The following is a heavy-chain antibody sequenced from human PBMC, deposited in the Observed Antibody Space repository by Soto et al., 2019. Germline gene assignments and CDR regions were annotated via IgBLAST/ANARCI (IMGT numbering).Heavy chain of an antibody. CDR3: ARTYGRNFDY. CDR1: GGSISSYY. CDR2: IYYSGST. V-gene: IGHV4-59*01. J-gene: IGHJ4*02. Sequence: SETLSLTCTVSGGSISSYYWSWIRQPPGKGLEWIGYIYYSGSTNYNPSLKSRVTISVDTSKNQFSLKLSTVTAADTALYYCARTYGRNFDYWGQGTLVTVSS. D-gene: IGHD3-10*01.